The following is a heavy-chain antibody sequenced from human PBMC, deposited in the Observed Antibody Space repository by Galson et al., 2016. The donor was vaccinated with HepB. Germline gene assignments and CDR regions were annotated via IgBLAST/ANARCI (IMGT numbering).Heavy chain of an antibody. J-gene: IGHJ4*02. CDR2: IFYSGST. CDR1: GGSISPYY. V-gene: IGHV4-59*01. CDR3: ARGWSPNY. D-gene: IGHD2-15*01. Sequence: LSLTCSVSGGSISPYYWSWIRQPPRKGLEWIGYIFYSGSTNYNPSLKSRVAISVDTSKSQFSLKLSSVTAADTAVYYCARGWSPNYWGQGTLVTVSS.